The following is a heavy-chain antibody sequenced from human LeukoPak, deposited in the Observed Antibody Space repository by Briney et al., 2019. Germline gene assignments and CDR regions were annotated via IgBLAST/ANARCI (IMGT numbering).Heavy chain of an antibody. Sequence: PGGSLRLSCTASGFTFSSYSMNWVRQAPGKGLEWVSYISTSGSTIKYADSVKGRFTMSRDNAKNSLYLQMNSLGAEDTAVYYCARDSGYHYDSLDSWGQGTMVTVSS. V-gene: IGHV3-48*01. CDR2: ISTSGSTI. CDR1: GFTFSSYS. D-gene: IGHD3-22*01. J-gene: IGHJ4*02. CDR3: ARDSGYHYDSLDS.